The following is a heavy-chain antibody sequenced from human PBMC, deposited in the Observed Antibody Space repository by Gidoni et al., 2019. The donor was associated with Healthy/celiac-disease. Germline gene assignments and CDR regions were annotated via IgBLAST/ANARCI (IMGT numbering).Heavy chain of an antibody. D-gene: IGHD5-12*01. CDR1: GYTFTGYY. Sequence: QVQLVQSGAEVKKPGASVKVYCKASGYTFTGYYMHWVRQAPGQGLEWMGWINPNSGGTNYAQKFQGRVTMTRDTSISTAYMELSRLRSDDTAVYYCARGAYSGYDWGYFDYWGQGTLVTVSS. CDR2: INPNSGGT. J-gene: IGHJ4*02. V-gene: IGHV1-2*02. CDR3: ARGAYSGYDWGYFDY.